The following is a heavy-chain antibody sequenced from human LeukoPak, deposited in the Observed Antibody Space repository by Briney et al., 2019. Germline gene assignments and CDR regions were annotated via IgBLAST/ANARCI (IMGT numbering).Heavy chain of an antibody. D-gene: IGHD1-1*01. CDR2: INPNSGGT. Sequence: ASVKVSCKASGYTFTGYYMHWVRQAPGQGLEWMGWINPNSGGTNYVQKFQGRVTMTRDTSISTAYMELSRLRSDDTAVYYCARESTTTGPNWFDPWGQGTLVTVSS. V-gene: IGHV1-2*02. CDR1: GYTFTGYY. CDR3: ARESTTTGPNWFDP. J-gene: IGHJ5*02.